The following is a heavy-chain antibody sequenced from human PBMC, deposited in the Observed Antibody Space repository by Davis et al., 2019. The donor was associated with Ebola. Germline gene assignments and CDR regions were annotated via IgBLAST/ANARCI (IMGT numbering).Heavy chain of an antibody. CDR1: GFTVSSNY. V-gene: IGHV3-53*01. J-gene: IGHJ3*02. CDR2: IYSGGRT. CDR3: AKGGYCSSTSCYTDAFDI. Sequence: PGGSLRLSCAASGFTVSSNYMSWVRQAPGKGLEWVSIIYSGGRTYYADSVKGRFTISRDNSKNTLYLQMNSLRAEDTAVYYCAKGGYCSSTSCYTDAFDIWGQGTMVTVSS. D-gene: IGHD2-2*02.